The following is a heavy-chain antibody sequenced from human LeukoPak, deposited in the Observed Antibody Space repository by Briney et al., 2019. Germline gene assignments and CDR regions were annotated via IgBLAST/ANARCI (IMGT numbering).Heavy chain of an antibody. CDR3: AKEAGGYYYFYGMDV. Sequence: GSLRLSCAASGFTFSSYAMSWVRQAPGKGLEWVAVISYDGNDKHYADSVTGRFTISRNNSKNTLYLQMNSLRDEDTAIYYCAKEAGGYYYFYGMDVWGQGTTVTVSS. V-gene: IGHV3-30*18. D-gene: IGHD2-15*01. J-gene: IGHJ6*02. CDR2: ISYDGNDK. CDR1: GFTFSSYA.